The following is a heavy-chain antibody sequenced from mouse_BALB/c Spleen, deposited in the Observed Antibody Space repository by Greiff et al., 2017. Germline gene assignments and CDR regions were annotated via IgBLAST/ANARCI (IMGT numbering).Heavy chain of an antibody. J-gene: IGHJ3*01. V-gene: IGHV14-1*02. Sequence: VQLKQSGAELVRPGALVKLSCKASGFNIKDYYMHWVKQRPEQGLEWIGWIDPENGNTIYDPKFQGKASITADTSSNTAYLQLSSLTSEDTAVYYCARSTTAASRFAYWGQGTLVTVSA. D-gene: IGHD1-2*01. CDR2: IDPENGNT. CDR1: GFNIKDYY. CDR3: ARSTTAASRFAY.